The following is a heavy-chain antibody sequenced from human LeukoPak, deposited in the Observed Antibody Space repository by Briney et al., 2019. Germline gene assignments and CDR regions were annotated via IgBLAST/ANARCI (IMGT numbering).Heavy chain of an antibody. D-gene: IGHD3-3*01. J-gene: IGHJ5*02. V-gene: IGHV3-21*01. CDR3: SSDRDDFWSGFMNLFDP. CDR1: GFTFSSYS. Sequence: GGSLRLSCAASGFTFSSYSMNWVRQAPGKGLEWVSSISSSSSYIYYADSVKGRFTISRDNAKNSMYMQQNRLRAKGAAGYDCSSDRDDFWSGFMNLFDPGGQGTLVTVSS. CDR2: ISSSSSYI.